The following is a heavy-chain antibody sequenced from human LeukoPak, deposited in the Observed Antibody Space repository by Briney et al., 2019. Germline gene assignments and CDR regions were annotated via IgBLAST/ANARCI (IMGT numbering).Heavy chain of an antibody. D-gene: IGHD6-19*01. Sequence: ASVKVSCKASGGSFISYAISWVRQAPGQGLEWMGGIIPIFGTANYAQKFQGRGTITADESTSTAYMELSSLRSEDTAVYYCARDKGPDAAGPFDYWGQGTLVTVSS. CDR3: ARDKGPDAAGPFDY. J-gene: IGHJ4*02. V-gene: IGHV1-69*13. CDR2: IIPIFGTA. CDR1: GGSFISYA.